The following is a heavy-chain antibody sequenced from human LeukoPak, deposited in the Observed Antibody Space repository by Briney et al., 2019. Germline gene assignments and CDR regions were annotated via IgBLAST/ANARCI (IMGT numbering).Heavy chain of an antibody. D-gene: IGHD6-13*01. J-gene: IGHJ4*02. V-gene: IGHV4-30-4*08. CDR3: ARGLRIAAAGTLGY. CDR1: GGSISSGDFY. CDR2: VYNSVST. Sequence: PSQTLSLTCTVSGGSISSGDFYWSWIRQPPGQGLEWIACVYNSVSTYYNPSLKSRVTLSLDTSKNQFSLKLSSVTAADTAVYYCARGLRIAAAGTLGYWGQGTLVTVSS.